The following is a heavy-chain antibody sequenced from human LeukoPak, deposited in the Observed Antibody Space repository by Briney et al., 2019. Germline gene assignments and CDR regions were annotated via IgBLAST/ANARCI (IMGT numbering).Heavy chain of an antibody. CDR2: IKSKTDGGTT. V-gene: IGHV3-15*01. Sequence: GGSLRLSCAASGFTFSSYAMSWVRQAPGKGLEWVGRIKSKTDGGTTDYAAPVKGRFTISRDDSKNTLYLQMNSLKTEDTAVYYCTTLYYDSGGYYFYWGQGTLVTVSS. D-gene: IGHD3-22*01. J-gene: IGHJ4*02. CDR1: GFTFSSYA. CDR3: TTLYYDSGGYYFY.